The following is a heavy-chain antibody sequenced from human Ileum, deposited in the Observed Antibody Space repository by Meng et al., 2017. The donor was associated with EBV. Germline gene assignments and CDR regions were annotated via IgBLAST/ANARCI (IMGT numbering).Heavy chain of an antibody. J-gene: IGHJ4*02. CDR3: ARDSGYTRSWSGDY. CDR2: INTNTGNP. V-gene: IGHV7-4-1*02. Sequence: QLHVVHAGFALEYPWSSVKVSCQPSGSTFTNSAMNWVRQAPGQGLEWMGWINTNTGNPTYAQCFTGRFVLSLDTSVSTAYLQISSLKAEDTAVYYCARDSGYTRSWSGDYWGQGTLVTVSS. CDR1: GSTFTNSA. D-gene: IGHD6-13*01.